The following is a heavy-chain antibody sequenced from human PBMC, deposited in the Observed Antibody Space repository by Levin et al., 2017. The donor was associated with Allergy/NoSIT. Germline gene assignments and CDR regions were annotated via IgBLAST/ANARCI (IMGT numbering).Heavy chain of an antibody. J-gene: IGHJ4*02. CDR2: INPNSGGT. CDR3: AREDYGDYSDFDY. V-gene: IGHV1-2*06. Sequence: ASVKVSCKASGYTFTGYYMHWVRQAPGQGLEWMGRINPNSGGTNYAQKFQGRVTMTRDTSISTAYMELSRLRSDDTAVYYCAREDYGDYSDFDYWGQGTLVTVSS. CDR1: GYTFTGYY. D-gene: IGHD4-17*01.